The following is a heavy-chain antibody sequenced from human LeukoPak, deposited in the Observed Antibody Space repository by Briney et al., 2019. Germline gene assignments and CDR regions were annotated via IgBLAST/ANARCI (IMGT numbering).Heavy chain of an antibody. D-gene: IGHD1-14*01. J-gene: IGHJ5*02. V-gene: IGHV3-30*02. Sequence: GGSLRLSCAASGFAFSSYGMHWVRQAPGKGLEWVAYIHYDSSTEDYADSVKGRFTISRDNSKNSLYLQMNSLGTEDTALYYCAKGTGRSTLNWLDPWGQGTLVTVSS. CDR2: IHYDSSTE. CDR1: GFAFSSYG. CDR3: AKGTGRSTLNWLDP.